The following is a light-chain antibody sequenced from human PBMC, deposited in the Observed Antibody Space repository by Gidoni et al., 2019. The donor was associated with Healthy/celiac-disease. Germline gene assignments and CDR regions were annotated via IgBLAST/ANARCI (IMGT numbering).Light chain of an antibody. J-gene: IGKJ1*01. CDR2: GAS. V-gene: IGKV3-20*01. CDR3: QQYGSSPWT. CDR1: QSVSSSY. Sequence: EIVFTQSPGTLSLSPGERATLSCRASQSVSSSYLAWYQQKPGQAPRLLIYGASSRATGIPDRFSASGSGTDFTLTISRLEPEDVAVYYCQQYGSSPWTFGQGTKVQIK.